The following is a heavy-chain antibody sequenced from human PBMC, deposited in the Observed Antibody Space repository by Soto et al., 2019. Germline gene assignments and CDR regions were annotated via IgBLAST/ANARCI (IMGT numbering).Heavy chain of an antibody. J-gene: IGHJ4*02. Sequence: ASVKVSCKASGYTFTSYGISWVRQAPGQGLEWMGWISAYNGNTNYAQKLQGRVTMTTDTSTSTAYMELRSLRSDDTAVYYCARAWYYYDSSGYPDDYWGQGTLVTVSS. CDR2: ISAYNGNT. CDR3: ARAWYYYDSSGYPDDY. D-gene: IGHD3-22*01. V-gene: IGHV1-18*01. CDR1: GYTFTSYG.